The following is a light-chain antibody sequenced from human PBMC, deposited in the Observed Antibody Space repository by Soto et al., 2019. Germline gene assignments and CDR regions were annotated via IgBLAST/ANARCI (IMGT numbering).Light chain of an antibody. CDR1: SSDVGGYNY. Sequence: QSVLTQPRSVSGSPGQSVTVSCTGTSSDVGGYNYVSWYQQYQGKAPKLMIYDVTERPSGVPDRFSGPKSGNTASLTISGLQAEDEADYYCCSYAGNYVVFGGGTKVTVL. CDR2: DVT. V-gene: IGLV2-11*01. CDR3: CSYAGNYVV. J-gene: IGLJ2*01.